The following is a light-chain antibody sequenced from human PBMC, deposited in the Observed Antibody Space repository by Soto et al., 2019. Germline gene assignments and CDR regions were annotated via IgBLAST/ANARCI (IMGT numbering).Light chain of an antibody. J-gene: IGLJ2*01. CDR1: NSDVGGYNY. Sequence: QSALTQPPSASGSPGQSVTISCTGSNSDVGGYNYVSWYQQHPGKAPKLMIYDVSKRPSGVPDRFSGSKSGNTASLTVSGLQAEDEADYYCSSYAGSNIVVFGGGTKLTVL. CDR2: DVS. CDR3: SSYAGSNIVV. V-gene: IGLV2-8*01.